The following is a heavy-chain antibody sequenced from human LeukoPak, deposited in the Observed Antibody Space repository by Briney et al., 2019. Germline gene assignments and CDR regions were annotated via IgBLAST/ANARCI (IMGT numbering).Heavy chain of an antibody. J-gene: IGHJ3*02. D-gene: IGHD5-12*01. CDR3: ARRKSGYGRRAFDI. V-gene: IGHV4-39*01. CDR2: IYYSGNT. CDR1: GVSISSSNSY. Sequence: SETLSLTCTVSGVSISSSNSYWGWIRQPPGKGLEWIGSIYYSGNTYYNASVKSRVTISIDSSKNQFSLMLSSVTAADTAVYYCARRKSGYGRRAFDIWGQGTMVTVSS.